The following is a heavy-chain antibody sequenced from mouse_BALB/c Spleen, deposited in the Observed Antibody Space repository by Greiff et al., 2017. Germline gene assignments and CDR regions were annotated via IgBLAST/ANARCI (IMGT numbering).Heavy chain of an antibody. V-gene: IGHV3-8*02. J-gene: IGHJ3*01. CDR2: ISYSGST. D-gene: IGHD2-10*02. Sequence: EVQLMESGPSLVKPSQTLSLTCSVTGDSITSCYWNWIRKFPGNKLEYMGYISYSGSTYYNPSLKSRISITRDTSKNQYYLQLNSVTTEDTATYYCAGGYGNYLFAYWGQGTLVTVSA. CDR1: GDSITSCY. CDR3: AGGYGNYLFAY.